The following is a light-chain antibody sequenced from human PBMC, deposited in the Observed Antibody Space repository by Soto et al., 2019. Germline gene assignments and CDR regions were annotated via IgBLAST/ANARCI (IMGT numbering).Light chain of an antibody. J-gene: IGKJ1*01. CDR3: QQYGSSPPLT. CDR2: GAS. Sequence: EIVLTQSPGTLSLSPGERATLSCRASQSVSSSYLAWYQQKPGQAPRLLIYGASSRATGIPDRFSGSGSGTDFTITISRLEPEGFAVYYCQQYGSSPPLTFGQGTKVAIK. CDR1: QSVSSSY. V-gene: IGKV3-20*01.